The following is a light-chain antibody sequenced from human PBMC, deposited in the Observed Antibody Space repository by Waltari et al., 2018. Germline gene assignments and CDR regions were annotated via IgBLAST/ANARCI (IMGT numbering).Light chain of an antibody. J-gene: IGLJ2*01. CDR2: EVS. V-gene: IGLV2-8*01. CDR3: SSYAVSNNLV. CDR1: SSDVGNYNY. Sequence: QSALTQPPSASGSPGQSVTLPCPGTSSDVGNYNYVSWYQQHPGKAPKLMISEVSKRPAGVPHRVSGPKSGNTASLTVSGLRAEDEADYYCSSYAVSNNLVFGGGTKLTVL.